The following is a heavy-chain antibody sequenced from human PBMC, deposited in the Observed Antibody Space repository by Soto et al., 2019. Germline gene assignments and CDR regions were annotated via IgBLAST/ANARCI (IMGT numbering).Heavy chain of an antibody. D-gene: IGHD6-13*01. CDR1: GGSIGDYY. Sequence: SETLSLTCTVSGGSIGDYYWTWIRQPPGKGLEWIGYIYYTGSTNYNPSLKSRVTMSVDTSRNQFSLKLSSVTAADTALYYCARDKIAAAGGAYYNYGTDVWGQGTTVTVSS. J-gene: IGHJ6*02. V-gene: IGHV4-59*01. CDR2: IYYTGST. CDR3: ARDKIAAAGGAYYNYGTDV.